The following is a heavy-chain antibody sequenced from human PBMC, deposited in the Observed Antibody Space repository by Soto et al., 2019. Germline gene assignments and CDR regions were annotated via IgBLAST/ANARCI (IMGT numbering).Heavy chain of an antibody. Sequence: PSATLSLTCPVSGCSISMYYLSWLRQPPGKGLEWIGYIYYSGSTYYNPSLKSRVTISVDTSKNQFSLKLSSVTAADTAVYYCARDGKYGSAKSALDYWGQGTLVTVSS. CDR1: GCSISMYY. J-gene: IGHJ4*02. V-gene: IGHV4-30-4*01. CDR3: ARDGKYGSAKSALDY. D-gene: IGHD3-10*01. CDR2: IYYSGST.